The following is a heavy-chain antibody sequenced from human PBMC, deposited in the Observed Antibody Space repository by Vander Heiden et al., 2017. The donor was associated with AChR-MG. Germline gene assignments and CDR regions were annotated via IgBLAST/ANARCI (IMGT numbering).Heavy chain of an antibody. V-gene: IGHV2-5*01. D-gene: IGHD2-15*01. CDR1: GFSLSTSGVG. CDR3: AHRRYCSGGSCYSADEGAAEYFQH. Sequence: QITLKESGPTLVKPTQTLTLTCTFSGFSLSTSGVGVGWIRQPPGKALEWLALIYWNDDKRYSPSLKSRLTITKDTSKNQVVLTMTNMDPVDTATYYCAHRRYCSGGSCYSADEGAAEYFQHWGQGTLVTVSS. CDR2: IYWNDDK. J-gene: IGHJ1*01.